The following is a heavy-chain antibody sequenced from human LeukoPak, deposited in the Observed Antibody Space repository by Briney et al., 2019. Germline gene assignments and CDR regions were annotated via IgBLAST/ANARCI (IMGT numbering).Heavy chain of an antibody. CDR2: INPNSGGT. D-gene: IGHD3-3*01. CDR3: ARDSRFLEWLLYYYFDY. CDR1: GYTFTGYY. Sequence: ASVKVSCKASGYTFTGYYMHWVRQAPGQGLEWMGWINPNSGGTNYAQKFQGRVTMTRDTSISTAYMELSRLRSDDTAVYYCARDSRFLEWLLYYYFDYWGQGTLVTVSS. V-gene: IGHV1-2*02. J-gene: IGHJ4*02.